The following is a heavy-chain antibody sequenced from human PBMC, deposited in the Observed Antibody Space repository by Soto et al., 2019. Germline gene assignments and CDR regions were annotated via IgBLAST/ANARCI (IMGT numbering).Heavy chain of an antibody. Sequence: SETLSLTCPVSGGSISSGGYYWSWIRQHPGKGLEWIGYIYYSGSTYYNPSFKSRVTISVDTSKNQFSLKLSSVTAADTAVYYCARGQVYYYDSSGYYLYYFDYWGQGTLVTVSS. V-gene: IGHV4-31*03. J-gene: IGHJ4*02. D-gene: IGHD3-22*01. CDR1: GGSISSGGYY. CDR3: ARGQVYYYDSSGYYLYYFDY. CDR2: IYYSGST.